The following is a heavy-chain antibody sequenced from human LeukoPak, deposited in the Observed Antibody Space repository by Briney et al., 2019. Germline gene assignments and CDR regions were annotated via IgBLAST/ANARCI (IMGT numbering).Heavy chain of an antibody. CDR1: GGSISGHY. D-gene: IGHD3-10*01. Sequence: SETLSLTCTVSGGSISGHYWSWIRQPPGKGLEWIGYIYYSGSTDYNPSLKSRVSMSVHTSKNQFSLKLSSVTAADTAVYYCARDYGSGSFYSPYYFDFWGQGTLVTVSS. CDR3: ARDYGSGSFYSPYYFDF. CDR2: IYYSGST. J-gene: IGHJ4*02. V-gene: IGHV4-59*11.